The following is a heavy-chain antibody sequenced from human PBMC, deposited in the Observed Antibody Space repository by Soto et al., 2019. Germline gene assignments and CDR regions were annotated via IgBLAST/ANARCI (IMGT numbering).Heavy chain of an antibody. J-gene: IGHJ4*02. Sequence: KESGPTLVKPTQTLTLTCTFSGYSLSTSGVGVGWIRQPPGKALEWLALIYWDDDKRYSASLKSRLTITKDTAKNQVVLTMTNMDPVDTATYYYSHRRVERYFDYWGQGTLVTVSS. D-gene: IGHD1-1*01. CDR2: IYWDDDK. CDR1: GYSLSTSGVG. V-gene: IGHV2-5*02. CDR3: SHRRVERYFDY.